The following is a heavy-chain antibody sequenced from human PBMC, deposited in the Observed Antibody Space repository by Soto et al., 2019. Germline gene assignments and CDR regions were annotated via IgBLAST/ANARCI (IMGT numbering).Heavy chain of an antibody. CDR2: IYPGDSDT. J-gene: IGHJ4*02. CDR1: EYTFTSYR. CDR3: ARHGRVGATQSSFDY. V-gene: IGHV5-51*01. D-gene: IGHD1-26*01. Sequence: GESLKISCKGSEYTFTSYRIVWVRQVPGKGLEWMGIIYPGDSDTRYSPSFQGQVTISADKSISTAYLQWNSLKASDTAMYYCARHGRVGATQSSFDYWGQGTLVTVSS.